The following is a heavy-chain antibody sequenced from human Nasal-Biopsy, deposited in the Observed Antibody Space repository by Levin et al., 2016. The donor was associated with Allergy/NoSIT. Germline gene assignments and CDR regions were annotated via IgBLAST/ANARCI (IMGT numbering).Heavy chain of an antibody. CDR1: GGSISSSTYV. CDR3: VRVAGEHYFNSLDV. Sequence: SETLSLTCTVTGGSISSSTYVWTWIRQHPGKGLEWIGHFNYRQETYYNASLKSRLAISVDPSMNQFSLRLSSVTAADTATYYCVRVAGEHYFNSLDVWGQGIAVAGSS. D-gene: IGHD1/OR15-1a*01. J-gene: IGHJ6*02. CDR2: FNYRQET. V-gene: IGHV4-31*03.